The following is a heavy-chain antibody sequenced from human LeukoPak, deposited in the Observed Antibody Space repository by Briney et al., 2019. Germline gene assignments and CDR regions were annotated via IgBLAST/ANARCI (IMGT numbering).Heavy chain of an antibody. D-gene: IGHD6-6*01. CDR1: GFTFSSYA. V-gene: IGHV3-9*03. CDR3: AKVRSKGYSSSSGAFDI. J-gene: IGHJ3*02. Sequence: PGGSLRLSCAASGFTFSSYAMSWVRPAPGQGLEGGSGISWNSGSIGYADSVKGRFTISRYNAKNSLYLQMNSLRAEDMALYYCAKVRSKGYSSSSGAFDIWGQGTMVTVSS. CDR2: ISWNSGSI.